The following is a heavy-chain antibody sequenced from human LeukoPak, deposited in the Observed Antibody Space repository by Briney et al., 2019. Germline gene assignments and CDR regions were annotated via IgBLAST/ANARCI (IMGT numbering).Heavy chain of an antibody. CDR2: ISGSGGST. CDR1: GFTFSSYW. J-gene: IGHJ4*02. CDR3: AKPLLYGDYYY. Sequence: GGSLRLSCAASGFTFSSYWMSWVRQAPGKGLEWVSAISGSGGSTYYADSVKGRFTISRDNSKNTLYLQMNSLRAEDTAVYYCAKPLLYGDYYYWGQGTLVTVSS. D-gene: IGHD4-17*01. V-gene: IGHV3-23*01.